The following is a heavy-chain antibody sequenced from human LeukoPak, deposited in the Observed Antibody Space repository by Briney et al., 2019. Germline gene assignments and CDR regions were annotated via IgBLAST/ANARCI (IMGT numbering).Heavy chain of an antibody. D-gene: IGHD3-22*01. CDR2: IYSGGTT. CDR3: ARDQSYYDQGDY. Sequence: GGSLRLSCAASGFTVSSNYMSWVRQAPGKGLEWVSVIYSGGTTNYADSVKGRFTVSRDNSKNTLYLQMNSLRAEDTAVYHCARDQSYYDQGDYWGQGTLVTVSS. CDR1: GFTVSSNY. V-gene: IGHV3-66*01. J-gene: IGHJ4*02.